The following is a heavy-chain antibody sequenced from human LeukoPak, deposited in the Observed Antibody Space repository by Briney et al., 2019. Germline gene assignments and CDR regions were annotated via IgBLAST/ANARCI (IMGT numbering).Heavy chain of an antibody. CDR2: IRSDTTT. CDR3: ARRRGGYGDGDFDY. J-gene: IGHJ4*02. Sequence: GGSLRLSCAASGFTASSRTMIWVRQAPGKGLECVSYIRSDTTTEYAEYVKGRFTISRDDSKNTVYLQMNSLRVEDTSVYYCARRRGGYGDGDFDYWGQGTLVTVPS. CDR1: GFTASSRT. D-gene: IGHD4-17*01. V-gene: IGHV3-66*04.